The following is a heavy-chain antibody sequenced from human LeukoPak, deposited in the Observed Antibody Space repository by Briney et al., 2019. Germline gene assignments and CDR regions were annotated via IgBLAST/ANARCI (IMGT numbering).Heavy chain of an antibody. V-gene: IGHV1-2*02. Sequence: ASVKVSCKASGYTFTGYYMHWVRQAPGQGLEWMGWINPNSGGTNYAQKFQGRVTITRNTSVSTAYMELSSLRSEDTAVYYCARGGYDFWSGYYDPYYYYYYYMDVWGKGTTVTVS. CDR1: GYTFTGYY. D-gene: IGHD3-3*01. CDR3: ARGGYDFWSGYYDPYYYYYYYMDV. CDR2: INPNSGGT. J-gene: IGHJ6*03.